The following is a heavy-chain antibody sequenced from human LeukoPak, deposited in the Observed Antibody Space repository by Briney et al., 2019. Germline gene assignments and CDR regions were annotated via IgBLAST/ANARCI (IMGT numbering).Heavy chain of an antibody. D-gene: IGHD2-2*02. J-gene: IGHJ4*02. CDR2: ISGSGASR. CDR3: PKGCASTSCYTSEY. V-gene: IGHV3-23*01. Sequence: GGSLRLSCAASGFTFSSYAMSWVRQAPGKGLEWVSGISGSGASRYDADSVKGRVTISRDNSKNTLYLQMNSLRAEDTAVYYCPKGCASTSCYTSEYWGQGTLVTVSS. CDR1: GFTFSSYA.